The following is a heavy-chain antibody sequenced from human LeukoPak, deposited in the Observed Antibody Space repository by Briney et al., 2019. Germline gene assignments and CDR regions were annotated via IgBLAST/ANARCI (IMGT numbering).Heavy chain of an antibody. J-gene: IGHJ4*02. V-gene: IGHV3-20*03. D-gene: IGHD3-22*01. CDR3: ARTLYDSSGYSPVDH. Sequence: WVRQAPGKGLEWVSGINWNGGSTGYADSVKGRFTISRDNAKNSLYLQMNSLRAEDTALYYCARTLYDSSGYSPVDHWGQGTLVTVSS. CDR2: INWNGGST.